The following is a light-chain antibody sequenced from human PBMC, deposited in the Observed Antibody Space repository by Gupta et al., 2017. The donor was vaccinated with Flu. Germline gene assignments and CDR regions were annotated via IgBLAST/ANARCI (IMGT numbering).Light chain of an antibody. CDR3: DTWDRSLSAVV. CDR1: SSKIGNNY. J-gene: IGLJ3*02. Sequence: TVTITTSGTSSKIGNNYVCWYQHAPATTPSLLIYVDSRRRSGVPARFSGTKSASSATVATVGLQAGDGADYFCDTWDRSLSAVVFGGGTKMTVL. V-gene: IGLV1-51*01. CDR2: VDS.